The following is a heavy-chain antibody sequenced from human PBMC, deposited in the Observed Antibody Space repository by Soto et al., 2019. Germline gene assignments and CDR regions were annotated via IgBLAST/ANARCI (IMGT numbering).Heavy chain of an antibody. V-gene: IGHV1-46*03. CDR2: INPSGGST. D-gene: IGHD3-22*01. Sequence: GASVKVSCKASGGTFSSYAISWVRQAPGQGLEWKGIINPSGGSTSYAKKLQGRVNKNRDTSTSTVYMELSSLRSEDTAVYNCGRVPPGYYDSSGSLLFDYWGQGTLVTVSS. CDR1: GGTFSSYA. CDR3: GRVPPGYYDSSGSLLFDY. J-gene: IGHJ4*02.